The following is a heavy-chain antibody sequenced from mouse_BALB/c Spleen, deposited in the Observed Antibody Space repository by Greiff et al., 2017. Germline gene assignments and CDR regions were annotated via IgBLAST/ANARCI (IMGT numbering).Heavy chain of an antibody. V-gene: IGHV10-1*02. CDR2: IRSKSNNYAT. J-gene: IGHJ1*01. D-gene: IGHD1-1*01. CDR3: VRLYYYGSSHWYFDV. CDR1: GFTFNTYA. Sequence: EVQVVESGGGLVQPKGSLKLSCAASGFTFNTYAMNWVRQAPGKGLEWVARIRSKSNNYATYYADSVKDRFTISRDDSQSMLYLQMNNLKTEDTAMYYCVRLYYYGSSHWYFDVWGAGTTVTVSS.